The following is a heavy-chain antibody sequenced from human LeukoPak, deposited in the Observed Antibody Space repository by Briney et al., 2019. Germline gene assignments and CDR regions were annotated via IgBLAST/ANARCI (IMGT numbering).Heavy chain of an antibody. D-gene: IGHD6-19*01. CDR3: ARGIYSSGWYAWFDP. J-gene: IGHJ5*02. CDR1: GGSISSYY. V-gene: IGHV4-59*08. Sequence: PSETLSLTCTVSGGSISSYYWSWIRQPPGKGLEWIGYIYYSGSTNYNPSLKSRDTISVDTSKNQFSLKLSSVTAADTAVYYCARGIYSSGWYAWFDPWGQGTLVTVSS. CDR2: IYYSGST.